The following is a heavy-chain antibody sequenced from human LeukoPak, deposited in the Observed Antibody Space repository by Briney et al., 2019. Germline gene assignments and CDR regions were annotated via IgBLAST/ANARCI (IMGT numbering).Heavy chain of an antibody. V-gene: IGHV3-33*06. Sequence: PGGSLRLSCAASGFTFSDYGIHWVRQAPGKGLEWVAVIWYDGTNKYYGDSVKGRFTISRDNSKNTLYLQMNSLRAGDTAVCYCAKDRGSYSTTADSWGQGTLVTVSS. CDR2: IWYDGTNK. CDR1: GFTFSDYG. J-gene: IGHJ5*01. CDR3: AKDRGSYSTTADS. D-gene: IGHD1-26*01.